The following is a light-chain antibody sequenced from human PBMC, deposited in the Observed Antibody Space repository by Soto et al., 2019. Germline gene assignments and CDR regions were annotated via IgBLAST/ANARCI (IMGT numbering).Light chain of an antibody. CDR1: SGHSTYA. V-gene: IGLV4-69*01. Sequence: QPVLTQSPSASASLGASVKLTCTLSSGHSTYAIAWHQQQPEKGPRYLMKLNSDGWHSKGDGIPDRFSGTSSGAERYLTISSLQSEDEADYYCQIWGTGGDVVFGGGTKLIVL. J-gene: IGLJ2*01. CDR2: LNSDGWH. CDR3: QIWGTGGDVV.